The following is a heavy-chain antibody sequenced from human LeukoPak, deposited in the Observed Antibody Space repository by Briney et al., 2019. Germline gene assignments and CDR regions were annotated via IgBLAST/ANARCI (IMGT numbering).Heavy chain of an antibody. CDR1: GFTFSSYA. CDR2: ISGSGGST. J-gene: IGHJ4*02. Sequence: GGSRRLSCAASGFTFSSYAMNWVRQAPGKGLEWVSAISGSGGSTYYADSVKGRFTISRDNSKNTLYLQMNSLRAEDTAVYYCARGHSGWYDYWGQGTLVTVSS. D-gene: IGHD6-19*01. CDR3: ARGHSGWYDY. V-gene: IGHV3-23*01.